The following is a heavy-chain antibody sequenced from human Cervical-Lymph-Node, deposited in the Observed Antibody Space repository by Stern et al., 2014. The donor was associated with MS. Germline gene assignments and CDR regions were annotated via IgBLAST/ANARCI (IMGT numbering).Heavy chain of an antibody. D-gene: IGHD1-26*01. CDR1: GDSITSSSYY. J-gene: IGHJ4*02. V-gene: IGHV4-39*01. CDR2: IYSSGST. Sequence: VQLVESGPGLVKPSETLSLTCTVSGDSITSSSYYWGWVRQPPGKGLEWIGSIYSSGSTNYNPSLKSGVPISFDTSKNQSPLKLSSVTAADTAVYYCARQKWELLSLHFDYWGQGTLVTVSS. CDR3: ARQKWELLSLHFDY.